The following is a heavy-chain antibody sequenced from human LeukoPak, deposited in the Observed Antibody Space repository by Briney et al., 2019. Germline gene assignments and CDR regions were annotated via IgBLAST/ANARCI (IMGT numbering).Heavy chain of an antibody. Sequence: SETLSLTCTVSGYSISSGYYWGWIRQPPGKGLEWIGSMYHSGSTYYNPSLKSRVTISIDTSKNQFSLKLSSVTAADTAVYYCATTGYSSGWYEDYYYYYYMDVWGKGTTVTVSS. CDR3: ATTGYSSGWYEDYYYYYYMDV. J-gene: IGHJ6*03. V-gene: IGHV4-38-2*02. CDR2: MYHSGST. CDR1: GYSISSGYY. D-gene: IGHD6-19*01.